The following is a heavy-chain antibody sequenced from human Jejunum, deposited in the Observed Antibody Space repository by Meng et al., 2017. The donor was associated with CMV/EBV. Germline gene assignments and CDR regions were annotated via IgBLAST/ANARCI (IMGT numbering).Heavy chain of an antibody. J-gene: IGHJ4*02. V-gene: IGHV3-21*01. Sequence: FTFSSYSMTWVRQAPGKGLEWVSSIRNSNGYMYYADSMKGRITISRDNAKNSLYLQMNSLRAEDTALYYCARVGRLAGYDVVPDKWGQGTLVTVSS. CDR2: IRNSNGYM. D-gene: IGHD5-12*01. CDR1: FTFSSYS. CDR3: ARVGRLAGYDVVPDK.